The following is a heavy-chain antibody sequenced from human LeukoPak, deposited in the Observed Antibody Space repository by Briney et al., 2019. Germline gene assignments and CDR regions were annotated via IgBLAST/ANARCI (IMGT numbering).Heavy chain of an antibody. CDR2: IYYSGST. Sequence: SETLPLTCTVSGGSISSYYWSWIRQPPGKGLEWIGYIYYSGSTNYNPSLKSRVTISVDTSKNQFSLKLSSVTAADTAVYYCARGNTMVRGVTSGYYYGMDVWGQGTTVTVSS. D-gene: IGHD3-10*01. CDR3: ARGNTMVRGVTSGYYYGMDV. V-gene: IGHV4-59*01. J-gene: IGHJ6*02. CDR1: GGSISSYY.